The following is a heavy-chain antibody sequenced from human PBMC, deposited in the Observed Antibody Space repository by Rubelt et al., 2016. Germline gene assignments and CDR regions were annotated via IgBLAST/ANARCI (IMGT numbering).Heavy chain of an antibody. J-gene: IGHJ5*02. D-gene: IGHD6-13*01. CDR3: ARRIAVAGGWFDP. Sequence: QLQLQESGPGLVKPSETLSLTCTVSGGSISSSSYHWGWIRQPPGKGLEWIGTIYYSGSTYYNPSLKSRVSISVDTSKNQVSLKLTSWTAADTAVYYWARRIAVAGGWFDPWGQGTLVTVSS. CDR2: IYYSGST. CDR1: GGSISSSSYH. V-gene: IGHV4-39*01.